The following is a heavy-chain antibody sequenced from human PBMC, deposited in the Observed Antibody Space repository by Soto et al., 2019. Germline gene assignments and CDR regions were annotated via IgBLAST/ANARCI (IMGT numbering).Heavy chain of an antibody. J-gene: IGHJ3*02. CDR1: GGTFSSYA. Sequence: QVQLVQSGAEVKKPGSSVKVSCKASGGTFSSYAISWVRQAPGQGLEWMGGIIPIFGTANYAQKFLGRVTITADESTSTAYMELSSLRSEDTAVYYCARIGFSYSSSWYYAFDIWGQGTMVTVSS. D-gene: IGHD6-13*01. V-gene: IGHV1-69*01. CDR3: ARIGFSYSSSWYYAFDI. CDR2: IIPIFGTA.